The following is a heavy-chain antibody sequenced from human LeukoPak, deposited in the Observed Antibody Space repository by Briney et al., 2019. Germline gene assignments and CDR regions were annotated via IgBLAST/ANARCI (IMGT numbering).Heavy chain of an antibody. CDR2: IYYSGST. Sequence: SETLSLTCTVSGGSISSYYWSWIRQPPGKGLEWIGYIYYSGSTNYNPSLKSRVTISVDTSKNQFSLKLSSVTAADTAAYYCARDGVVGATVSGGLDYWGQGTLVTVSS. CDR1: GGSISSYY. V-gene: IGHV4-59*01. D-gene: IGHD1-26*01. CDR3: ARDGVVGATVSGGLDY. J-gene: IGHJ4*02.